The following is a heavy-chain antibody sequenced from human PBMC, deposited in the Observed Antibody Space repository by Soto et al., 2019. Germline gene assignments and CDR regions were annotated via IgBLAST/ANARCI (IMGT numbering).Heavy chain of an antibody. J-gene: IGHJ4*01. CDR1: GVSVNYGGYC. Sequence: SETLSLTCTVSGVSVNYGGYCWNWIRQHPGRGLEYIGYIYHSGYSYSNPSLESRFTLSLETPKNQFSLTVTSVTAADTAVYYWAAQRGGGYFDSWGLGTLVTVSS. CDR3: AAQRGGGYFDS. V-gene: IGHV4-31*02. D-gene: IGHD3-16*01. CDR2: IYHSGYS.